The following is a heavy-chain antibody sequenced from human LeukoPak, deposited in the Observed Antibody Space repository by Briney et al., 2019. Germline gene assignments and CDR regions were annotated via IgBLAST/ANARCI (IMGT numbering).Heavy chain of an antibody. CDR3: AREFYDISAGYSAQGDVFDV. Sequence: SGTLSLTCTVSGGSISNSTNFWGWIRQPPGKEMEWIGSLYHSGRTYYNPSLKSRVTISEDSSKNQISLKMTSVTVADTAVYYCAREFYDISAGYSAQGDVFDVWGQGTVVTVSS. D-gene: IGHD3-9*01. CDR1: GGSISNSTNF. V-gene: IGHV4-39*07. J-gene: IGHJ3*01. CDR2: LYHSGRT.